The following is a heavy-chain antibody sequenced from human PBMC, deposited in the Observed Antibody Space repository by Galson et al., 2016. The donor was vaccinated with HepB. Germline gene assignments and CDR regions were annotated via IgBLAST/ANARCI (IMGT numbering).Heavy chain of an antibody. Sequence: TLSLTCTVSLDTISITGYFWSWIRQLPGGGLEWIGYISHSGSVYLNPSLKSRSVISVDTSKNQFSLDVGSVTAADTGVYFCARYGSWTGFDYWGRGTLVTVSS. CDR2: ISHSGSV. CDR1: LDTISITGYF. V-gene: IGHV4-31*03. D-gene: IGHD6-13*01. CDR3: ARYGSWTGFDY. J-gene: IGHJ4*02.